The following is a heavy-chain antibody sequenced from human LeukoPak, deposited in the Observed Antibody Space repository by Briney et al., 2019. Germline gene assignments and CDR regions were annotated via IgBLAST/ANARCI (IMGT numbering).Heavy chain of an antibody. Sequence: GGSLRLSCAASGFTFSSYAMSWVRQAPGKGLEWVGRIKSKTDGGTTDYAAPVKGRFTISRDDSKNTLYLQMNSLKTEDTAVYYCTTDRHRITIFGVVKVGMDVWGQGTTVTVSS. CDR1: GFTFSSYA. CDR2: IKSKTDGGTT. J-gene: IGHJ6*02. V-gene: IGHV3-15*01. D-gene: IGHD3-3*01. CDR3: TTDRHRITIFGVVKVGMDV.